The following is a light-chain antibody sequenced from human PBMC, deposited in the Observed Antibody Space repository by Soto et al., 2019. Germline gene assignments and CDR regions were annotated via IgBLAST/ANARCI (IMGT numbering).Light chain of an antibody. CDR3: QQRSNWPLT. CDR1: QSVSSY. Sequence: EIVLTQSPATLSLSPGERATLSCRASQSVSSYLAWYQQKPGQAPRLLIYDASNRATSIPARFSGRGSGTDFTLTISSLEPEDFAVYYCQQRSNWPLTFGPGTKVDIK. V-gene: IGKV3-11*01. CDR2: DAS. J-gene: IGKJ3*01.